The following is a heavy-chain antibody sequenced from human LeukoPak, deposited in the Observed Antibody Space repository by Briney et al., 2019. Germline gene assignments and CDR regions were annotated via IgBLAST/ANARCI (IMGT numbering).Heavy chain of an antibody. D-gene: IGHD2-2*01. J-gene: IGHJ5*02. CDR3: ARALPWGFYCSSTSCPPRWGWFDP. Sequence: SETLSLTCTVSGGSISSYYWSWIRQPPGKGLEWIGYIYYSGSTNYNPSLKSRVTISVDTSKNQFSLKLSSVTAADTAVYYCARALPWGFYCSSTSCPPRWGWFDPWGQGTLVTVSS. V-gene: IGHV4-59*08. CDR1: GGSISSYY. CDR2: IYYSGST.